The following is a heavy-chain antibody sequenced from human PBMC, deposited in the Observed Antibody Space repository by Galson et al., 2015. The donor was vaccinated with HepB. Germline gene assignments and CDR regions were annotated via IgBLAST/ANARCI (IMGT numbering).Heavy chain of an antibody. D-gene: IGHD5-18*01. J-gene: IGHJ2*01. CDR3: VGVAGDTTIFRGYWYFDL. Sequence: SLRLSCAASGFTFSSYTINWVRQAPGKKMEWVSYISTTGTTIYYADSVKGRFTISRDNAENSVFLQMDSLRDEDTAVYYCVGVAGDTTIFRGYWYFDLWGRGTLVTVSS. CDR2: ISTTGTTI. V-gene: IGHV3-48*02. CDR1: GFTFSSYT.